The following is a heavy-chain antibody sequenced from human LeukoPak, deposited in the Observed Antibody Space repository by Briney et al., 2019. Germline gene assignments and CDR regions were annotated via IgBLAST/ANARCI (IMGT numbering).Heavy chain of an antibody. J-gene: IGHJ3*02. CDR3: ARVPSSGWLGFVLDI. CDR1: GGSISSGSYY. CDR2: IYTSGST. D-gene: IGHD6-19*01. Sequence: SETLSLTCTVSGGSISSGSYYWSWIRQPAGKGLEWTGRIYTSGSTNYNPSLKSRVTISVDTSKNQFSLKLSSVTAADTAVYYCARVPSSGWLGFVLDIWGQGTMVTVSS. V-gene: IGHV4-61*02.